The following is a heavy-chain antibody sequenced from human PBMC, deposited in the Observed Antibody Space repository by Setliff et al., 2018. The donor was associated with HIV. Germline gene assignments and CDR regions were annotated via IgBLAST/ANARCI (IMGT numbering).Heavy chain of an antibody. Sequence: SETLSLTCTVSGGSIRSHHWSWIRQPPGKGLEWIGSFYHTGSTHYNPSLKSRTTMSLDTSRNQVSLKLSSVSAADTAVYYCARDQGLELRGDYYYYGMDVWGQGTTVTVSS. D-gene: IGHD1-7*01. V-gene: IGHV4-59*11. CDR1: GGSIRSHH. J-gene: IGHJ6*02. CDR3: ARDQGLELRGDYYYYGMDV. CDR2: FYHTGST.